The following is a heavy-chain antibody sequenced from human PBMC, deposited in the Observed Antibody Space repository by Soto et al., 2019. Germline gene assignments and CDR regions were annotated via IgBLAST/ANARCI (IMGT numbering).Heavy chain of an antibody. CDR2: VIPIFGTA. CDR3: ARGREQWLVRFGYYYYGMDV. J-gene: IGHJ6*02. V-gene: IGHV1-69*13. Sequence: ASVKVSCKASGGTFSSYAISWVLQAPGQGLEWMGGVIPIFGTATYAQKFQGRVTITADESTGTAYMELSSLRSEDTAVYYCARGREQWLVRFGYYYYGMDVWGQGTTVTVSS. CDR1: GGTFSSYA. D-gene: IGHD6-19*01.